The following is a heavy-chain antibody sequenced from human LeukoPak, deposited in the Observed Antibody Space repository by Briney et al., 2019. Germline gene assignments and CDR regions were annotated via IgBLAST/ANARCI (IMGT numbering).Heavy chain of an antibody. CDR1: GFTFSNCW. J-gene: IGHJ4*02. CDR3: AKDTSD. CDR2: IKQDGSEK. V-gene: IGHV3-7*01. Sequence: GGSLRLSCAASGFTFSNCWMSWVRQVPGKGLEWVANIKQDGSEKYYVDSVKGRFTISRDNGKNSVYLQMNSLRAEDTAVYYCAKDTSDWGQGTLVTVSS.